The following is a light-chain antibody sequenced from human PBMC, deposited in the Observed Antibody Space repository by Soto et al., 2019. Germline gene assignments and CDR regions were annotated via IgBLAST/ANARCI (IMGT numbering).Light chain of an antibody. CDR1: QSIRNT. V-gene: IGKV3-15*01. J-gene: IGKJ4*01. CDR3: QQYNNSPLT. CDR2: GAS. Sequence: EIVMTQSPATLSVSPGEKATLSCRASQSIRNTLAWYQQKPGHAPRLLIYGASTRANTIPARFSGSGSGTEFTLTISSLQSEDFAIYYCQQYNNSPLTFGGGTKVEIK.